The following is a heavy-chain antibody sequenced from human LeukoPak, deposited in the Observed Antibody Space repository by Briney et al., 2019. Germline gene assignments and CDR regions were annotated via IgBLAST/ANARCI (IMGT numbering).Heavy chain of an antibody. D-gene: IGHD1-7*01. V-gene: IGHV1-2*02. CDR3: ARAGVATGTNFDY. Sequence: ASVKVSCKASGYTFTGYYMHWVRQAPGQGLEWMGWINPNSGGTNYAQKFQGRVTMTRDTSISTAYMELSRLRSDDTAVYYCARAGVATGTNFDYWGQGTLVTVSS. J-gene: IGHJ4*02. CDR2: INPNSGGT. CDR1: GYTFTGYY.